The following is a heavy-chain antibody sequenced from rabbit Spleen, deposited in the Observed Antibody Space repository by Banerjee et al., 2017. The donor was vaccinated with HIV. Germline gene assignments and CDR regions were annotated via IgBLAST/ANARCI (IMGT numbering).Heavy chain of an antibody. CDR3: ARDLTGVIGWNFGW. CDR1: GFSFSSSDY. J-gene: IGHJ3*01. CDR2: IAGSSSDFT. Sequence: QEQLEESGGDLVKPGASLTLTYTASGFSFSSSDYMCWVRQAPGKGLEWISCIAGSSSDFTYSASWAKGRFTISKTSSTTVTLQMTSLTAADTATYFCARDLTGVIGWNFGWWGQGTLVTVS. D-gene: IGHD4-1*01. V-gene: IGHV1S45*01.